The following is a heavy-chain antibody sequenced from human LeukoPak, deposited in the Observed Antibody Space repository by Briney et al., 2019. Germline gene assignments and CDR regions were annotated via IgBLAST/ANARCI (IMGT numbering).Heavy chain of an antibody. D-gene: IGHD3-16*02. V-gene: IGHV3-23*01. CDR3: AKDSIVYYYYYMDV. CDR2: ISGSGGST. CDR1: GFTFSDCY. J-gene: IGHJ6*03. Sequence: PGGSLRLSCAASGFTFSDCYMSWIRQAPGKGLEWVSAISGSGGSTYYADSVKGRFTISRDKSKNTLYLHMNSLRAEDTAVYYCAKDSIVYYYYYMDVWGKGTTVTVSS.